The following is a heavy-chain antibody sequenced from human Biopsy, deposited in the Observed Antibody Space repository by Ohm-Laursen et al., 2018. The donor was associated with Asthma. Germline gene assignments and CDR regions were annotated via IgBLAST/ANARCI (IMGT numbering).Heavy chain of an antibody. CDR1: GFTFSSYW. V-gene: IGHV3-30*03. CDR3: AAGPYDGTLTGHQYFEY. J-gene: IGHJ4*02. D-gene: IGHD3-9*01. CDR2: ISIEGRKT. Sequence: SLRLSCAASGFTFSSYWMHWVRQAPGKGLEWVAGISIEGRKTIDAEVVRGRFSISRDNLSKTLFLQMTSLTLEDTAVYYCAAGPYDGTLTGHQYFEYWGRGSLITVSS.